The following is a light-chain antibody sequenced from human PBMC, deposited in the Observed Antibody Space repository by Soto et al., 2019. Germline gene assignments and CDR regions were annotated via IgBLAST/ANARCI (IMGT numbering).Light chain of an antibody. CDR2: EVS. J-gene: IGLJ2*01. V-gene: IGLV2-14*01. CDR3: SSYTSTSSGV. Sequence: QSALTQPASVSGSPGQSITISCTGTSSDVGGYNYVSWYQQYPGKVPKLMIYEVSNRPSGVSNRFSGSKSGNTASLTISGLQAEDEADYYCSSYTSTSSGVFGGGTKLTVL. CDR1: SSDVGGYNY.